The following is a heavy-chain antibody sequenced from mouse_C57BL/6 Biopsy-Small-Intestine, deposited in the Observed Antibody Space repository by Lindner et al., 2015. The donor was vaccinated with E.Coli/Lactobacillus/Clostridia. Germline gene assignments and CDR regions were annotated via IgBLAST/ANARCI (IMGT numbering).Heavy chain of an antibody. CDR3: ARDYFGRVNDYSKFYYYYGMDV. CDR1: GYTFTNYY. V-gene: IGHV1-61*01. D-gene: IGHD1-1*01. J-gene: IGHJ1*01. Sequence: SVKVSCKASGYTFTNYYIHWVRQAPGQGLEWMGIFNPGGSGTRYAQKFQGRLIMTRDTSTSTVYMELSGLRSEDTAVYYCARDYFGRVNDYSKFYYYYGMDVWGQGTTVTVSS. CDR2: FNPGGSGT.